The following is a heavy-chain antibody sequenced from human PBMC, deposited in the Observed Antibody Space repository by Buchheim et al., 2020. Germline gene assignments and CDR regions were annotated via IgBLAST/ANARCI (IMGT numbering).Heavy chain of an antibody. Sequence: EVQLVESGGGLVQPGGSLRLSCAASGFTFSSYWMSWVRQAPGKGLEWVANIKQDGSEKYYVDSVKGRFTLSRDNAKNSLYLQMNSLRAEDTAVYYCARDHYGSGSYYMTGYGMDVWGQGTT. J-gene: IGHJ6*02. V-gene: IGHV3-7*03. CDR2: IKQDGSEK. D-gene: IGHD3-10*01. CDR3: ARDHYGSGSYYMTGYGMDV. CDR1: GFTFSSYW.